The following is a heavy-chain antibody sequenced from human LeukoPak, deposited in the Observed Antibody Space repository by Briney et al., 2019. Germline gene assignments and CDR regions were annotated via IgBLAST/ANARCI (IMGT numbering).Heavy chain of an antibody. CDR1: GFTFSTYG. CDR2: IGSSGVRT. J-gene: IGHJ4*02. D-gene: IGHD3-10*01. V-gene: IGHV3-23*01. CDR3: ARDEWYGEYAH. Sequence: GGSLRLSCAASGFTFSTYGMNWVRQAPGKGLEWVSGIGSSGVRTYYADSVKGRFTISRDNSKNTVYLQMNSLRAEDTAIYYCARDEWYGEYAHWGRGTLVTVSS.